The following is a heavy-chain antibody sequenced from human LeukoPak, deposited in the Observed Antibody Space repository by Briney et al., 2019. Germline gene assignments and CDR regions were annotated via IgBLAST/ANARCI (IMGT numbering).Heavy chain of an antibody. V-gene: IGHV1-2*02. CDR2: INPDSGVS. CDR1: EDIFSGHY. CDR3: ARGGVGATTYVWFDP. D-gene: IGHD1-26*01. Sequence: ASVKVSCKASEDIFSGHYIHWIRQAPGQGLEWMGWINPDSGVSKYAQQFQGRVTLTRDTSIRTLYMDLSSLTSDDTAVYYCARGGVGATTYVWFDPWGQGTLVTVSS. J-gene: IGHJ5*02.